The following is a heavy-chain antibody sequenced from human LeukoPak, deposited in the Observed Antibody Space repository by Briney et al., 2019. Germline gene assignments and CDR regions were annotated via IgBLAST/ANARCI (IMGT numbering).Heavy chain of an antibody. CDR3: ARDGPSIAADFDC. Sequence: GGSLRLSCAASGFTFSSYWMSWVRQAPGKGLEWVANIKQDGSEKYYVDSVKGRFTISRDNAKNSLYLQMNSLRAEDSAVYYCARDGPSIAADFDCWGQGTLVTVSS. D-gene: IGHD6-6*01. CDR1: GFTFSSYW. CDR2: IKQDGSEK. J-gene: IGHJ4*02. V-gene: IGHV3-7*01.